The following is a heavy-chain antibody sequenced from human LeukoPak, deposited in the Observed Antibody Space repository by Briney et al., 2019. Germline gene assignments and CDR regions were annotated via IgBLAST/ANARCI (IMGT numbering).Heavy chain of an antibody. Sequence: GGSLRLSCTVSGFTVSSNSMSWVRQAPGKGLEWVSFIYSDNTHYSDSVKGRFTISRDNSKNSLYLQMNSLRTEDTALYYCAKEGDGYHWGQGTMVTVSS. J-gene: IGHJ3*01. CDR1: GFTVSSNS. V-gene: IGHV3-53*05. CDR2: IYSDNT. CDR3: AKEGDGYH. D-gene: IGHD5-24*01.